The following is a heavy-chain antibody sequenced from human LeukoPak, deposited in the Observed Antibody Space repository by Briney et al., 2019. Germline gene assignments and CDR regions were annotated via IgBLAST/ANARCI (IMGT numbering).Heavy chain of an antibody. D-gene: IGHD3-16*01. CDR1: TSTVRNYW. CDR3: ARVKRVWGSGARGYWYFDL. CDR2: IKQDGNEK. V-gene: IGHV3-7*01. J-gene: IGHJ2*01. Sequence: GGSLRLSCAASTSTVRNYWMTWVRQAPGKGLEWVANIKQDGNEKYYVDSVKGRFTISRDNAKNSLYLQMNSLRAEDTAVYYCARVKRVWGSGARGYWYFDLWGRGTLVTVSS.